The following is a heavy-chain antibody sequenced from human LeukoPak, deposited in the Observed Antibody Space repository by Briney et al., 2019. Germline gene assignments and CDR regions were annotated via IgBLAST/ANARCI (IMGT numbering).Heavy chain of an antibody. CDR1: GFTFDDYA. CDR2: ISGDGGST. CDR3: AKDIGGCSYVAEY. V-gene: IGHV3-43*02. J-gene: IGHJ4*02. D-gene: IGHD5-18*01. Sequence: PGGSLRLSCAASGFTFDDYAMHWVRQAPGKGLEWVSLISGDGGSTFYADSVKGRFTISRVNSRNSLYLQMNSLRTEDTAFYYCAKDIGGCSYVAEYWGQGTLVTVSS.